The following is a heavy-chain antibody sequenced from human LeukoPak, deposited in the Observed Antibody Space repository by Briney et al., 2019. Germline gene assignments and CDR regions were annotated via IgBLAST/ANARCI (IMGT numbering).Heavy chain of an antibody. D-gene: IGHD3-22*01. CDR1: GFTVSINY. CDR3: ARGAGVVVIHAFDI. V-gene: IGHV3-53*01. J-gene: IGHJ3*02. CDR2: IYGGGST. Sequence: PGGSLRLSCAASGFTVSINYMGWVRQAPGKGLEWVSVIYGGGSTYYADSVKGRFTISRDSSKNTLYLQMNRLRAEDTAIYYCARGAGVVVIHAFDIWGQGTMVTVSS.